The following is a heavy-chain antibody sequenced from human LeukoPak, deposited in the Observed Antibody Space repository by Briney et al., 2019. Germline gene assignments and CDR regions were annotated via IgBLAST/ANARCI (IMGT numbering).Heavy chain of an antibody. CDR2: AALGGGT. CDR3: ARTRHTSMDIFDY. V-gene: IGHV4-38-2*01. D-gene: IGHD2-2*03. CDR1: NYSINSGDF. J-gene: IGHJ4*02. Sequence: SETLSLTCAISNYSINSGDFWAWLRQPPGKGLEWIASAALGGGTHYNPSLKSRLSLSVDTSKHEFSLKLNSVTAADTAVYYCARTRHTSMDIFDYWGRGHLVTVSS.